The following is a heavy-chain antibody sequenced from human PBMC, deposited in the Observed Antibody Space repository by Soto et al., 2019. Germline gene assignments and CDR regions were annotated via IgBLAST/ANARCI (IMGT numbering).Heavy chain of an antibody. Sequence: SETLSLTCTVSGGSISSYYWSWIRQPPGKGLEWIGYIYYSGSTNYNPSLKSRVTISVDTSKNQFSLKLSSVTAADTAVYYCARHEHNSWSIAARPVGRYYYYYMDVWGKGTTVSVAS. CDR3: ARHEHNSWSIAARPVGRYYYYYMDV. CDR2: IYYSGST. J-gene: IGHJ6*03. V-gene: IGHV4-59*08. CDR1: GGSISSYY. D-gene: IGHD6-6*01.